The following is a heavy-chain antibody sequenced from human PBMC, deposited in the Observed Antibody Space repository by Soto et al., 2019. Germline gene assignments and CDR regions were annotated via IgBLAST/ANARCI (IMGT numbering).Heavy chain of an antibody. Sequence: QVQFVQSGAEVKKPGASVRLSCKPSGYTLPNYSIQWVRQAAGQGLQWLGWINPGTGYTESSQRFQGRLTLTMDNSDTTFYMELTSLTSEDTAVYFCTRDLNGGNPFDYWGQGTLVTVSS. J-gene: IGHJ4*02. CDR1: GYTLPNYS. CDR2: INPGTGYT. D-gene: IGHD2-8*01. CDR3: TRDLNGGNPFDY. V-gene: IGHV1-3*01.